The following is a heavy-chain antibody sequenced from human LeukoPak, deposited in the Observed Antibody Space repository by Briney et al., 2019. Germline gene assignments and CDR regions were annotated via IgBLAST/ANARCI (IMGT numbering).Heavy chain of an antibody. D-gene: IGHD3-10*01. V-gene: IGHV3-21*01. CDR1: GFSFDNYA. CDR2: ISRSSSYI. J-gene: IGHJ4*02. Sequence: GGSLRLSCVASGFSFDNYAMNWVRQAPGKGLEWVSSISRSSSYIYYADSMKGRFTISRDNAKNSLGLQMHSLRAEDTAVYYCARGSTVVRGVSPAGDYWGQGTLVTVSS. CDR3: ARGSTVVRGVSPAGDY.